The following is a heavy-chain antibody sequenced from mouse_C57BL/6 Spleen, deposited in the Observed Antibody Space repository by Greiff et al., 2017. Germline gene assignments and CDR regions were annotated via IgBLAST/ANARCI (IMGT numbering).Heavy chain of an antibody. D-gene: IGHD1-1*01. CDR3: ARRGHGSSSDYYAMDY. V-gene: IGHV5-6*01. CDR1: GFTFSSYG. J-gene: IGHJ4*01. CDR2: ISSGGSYT. Sequence: DVHLVESGGDLVKPGGSLKLSCAASGFTFSSYGMSWVRQTPDKRLEWVATISSGGSYTYYPDSVKGRFTISRDNAKNTLYLQMSCLKSEDTAMYYCARRGHGSSSDYYAMDYWGQGTSVTVSS.